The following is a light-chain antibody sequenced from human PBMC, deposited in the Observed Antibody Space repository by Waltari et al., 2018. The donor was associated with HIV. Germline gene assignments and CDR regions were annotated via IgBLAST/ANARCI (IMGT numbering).Light chain of an antibody. V-gene: IGLV2-23*02. CDR1: STAVGMYNA. J-gene: IGLJ1*01. CDR2: EVT. Sequence: QSALPQPASLSGSPGQSITLSCTGTSTAVGMYNAVSWYQQHPGKAPKLMIYEVTKRPSGVSNRFSGSKSGNTASLTISGLQAEDEADYYCCSYAGRSTHVFGTGTKVTVL. CDR3: CSYAGRSTHV.